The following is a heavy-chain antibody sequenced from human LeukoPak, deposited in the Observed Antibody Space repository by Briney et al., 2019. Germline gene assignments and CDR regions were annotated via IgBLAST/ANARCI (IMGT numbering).Heavy chain of an antibody. Sequence: ASVKVSCKASGYTFTGYYMHWVRQAPGQGLEWMGWINPNSGGTNYAQKFQGWVTMTRDTSISTAYMELSRLRSDDTAVYYCARNLGRWWAGNYYFASSAQATLVPVYS. J-gene: IGHJ4*02. CDR1: GYTFTGYY. CDR3: ARNLGRWWAGNYYFAS. V-gene: IGHV1-2*04. CDR2: INPNSGGT. D-gene: IGHD2-8*02.